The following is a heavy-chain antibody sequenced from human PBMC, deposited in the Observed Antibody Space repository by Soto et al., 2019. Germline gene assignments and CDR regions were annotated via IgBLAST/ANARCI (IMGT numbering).Heavy chain of an antibody. CDR2: VSSNGGST. J-gene: IGHJ3*02. D-gene: IGHD6-13*01. Sequence: GGSLRLSCAASGFTFSSHTMHWVRQAPGKGLEYVSTVSSNGGSTYYADSVRGRFTISRDNSKNTLYLQMGSLRAEDMAVYYCARGLGSSWYYAFDIWGQGTMVNVSS. V-gene: IGHV3-64*02. CDR1: GFTFSSHT. CDR3: ARGLGSSWYYAFDI.